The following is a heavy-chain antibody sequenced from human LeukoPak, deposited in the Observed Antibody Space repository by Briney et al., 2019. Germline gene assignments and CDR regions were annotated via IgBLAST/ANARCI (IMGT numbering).Heavy chain of an antibody. CDR2: INPNSGGT. Sequence: ASVKVSCKASGYTFTSYGISWVRQAPGQGLEWMGWINPNSGGTNYAQKFQGRVTMTRDTSISTAYMELSRLRSDDTAVYYCAAANDAFDIWGQGTMVTVSS. CDR3: AAANDAFDI. D-gene: IGHD2-15*01. CDR1: GYTFTSYG. V-gene: IGHV1-2*02. J-gene: IGHJ3*02.